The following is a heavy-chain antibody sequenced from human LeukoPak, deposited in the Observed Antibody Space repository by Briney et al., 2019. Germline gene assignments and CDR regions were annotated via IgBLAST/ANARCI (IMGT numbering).Heavy chain of an antibody. CDR3: ARFGVVEVADV. CDR2: IYYSGST. Sequence: SETLSLTCTVSGGSISSYYWSWIRQPPGKGLEWVGYIYYSGSTNYNPSLKSRVTISVDTSKNQFSLKLSSVTAADTAVYYCARFGVVEVADVWGQGTTVTVSS. J-gene: IGHJ6*02. D-gene: IGHD3-3*01. CDR1: GGSISSYY. V-gene: IGHV4-59*01.